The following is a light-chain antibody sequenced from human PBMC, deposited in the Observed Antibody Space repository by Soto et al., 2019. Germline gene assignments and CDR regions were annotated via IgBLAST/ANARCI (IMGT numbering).Light chain of an antibody. V-gene: IGKV3-20*01. CDR1: QSVRHDH. CDR3: QQYGSSPLT. Sequence: EIVLTQSPATLSLSPGERVTLSCRASQSVRHDHLAWYQQKTGQPPRVLFFGASVRATGIPDRFSGSGSGTDFSLTISRLEPEDFAVYYCQQYGSSPLTFGGGAKVEIK. J-gene: IGKJ4*01. CDR2: GAS.